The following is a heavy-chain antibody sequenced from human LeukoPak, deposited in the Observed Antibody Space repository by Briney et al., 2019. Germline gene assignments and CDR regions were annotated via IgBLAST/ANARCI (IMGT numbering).Heavy chain of an antibody. CDR2: INPSGGST. CDR1: GYTFTSYY. Sequence: ASVKVSCKASGYTFTSYYMHWVRQAPGHGLEWMGIINPSGGSTSYAQKFQGRVTMTRDTSTSTVYRELSSLRSEDTAVYDCAIGYSSSWYDRGAFDIWGQGTMVTVSS. V-gene: IGHV1-46*03. CDR3: AIGYSSSWYDRGAFDI. J-gene: IGHJ3*02. D-gene: IGHD6-13*01.